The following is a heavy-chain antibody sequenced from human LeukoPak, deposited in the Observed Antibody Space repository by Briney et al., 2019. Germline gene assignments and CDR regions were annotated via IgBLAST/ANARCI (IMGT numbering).Heavy chain of an antibody. Sequence: GGSLRLSCAASGFTFSYYSMNWVRQAPGKGLEWVSSISSTSSYIYYADSVKGRFTISRDNAKNSLYLQMNSLRAEDTAVYYCARDRGDYGSGSYYDYWGKGTLVTVSS. D-gene: IGHD3-10*01. CDR2: ISSTSSYI. V-gene: IGHV3-21*01. CDR1: GFTFSYYS. J-gene: IGHJ4*02. CDR3: ARDRGDYGSGSYYDY.